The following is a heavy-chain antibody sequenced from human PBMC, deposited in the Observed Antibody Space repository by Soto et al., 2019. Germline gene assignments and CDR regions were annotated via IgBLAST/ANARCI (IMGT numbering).Heavy chain of an antibody. CDR1: GFTFSSYG. CDR2: ISYDGSNK. Sequence: GGSLRLSCAASGFTFSSYGMHWGRQAPGKGLEWVAVISYDGSNKYYADSVKGRFTISRDNSKNTLYLQMNSLRAEDTAVYHCAKNQALYSYGLGYLLDYWGQGTLVTVSS. CDR3: AKNQALYSYGLGYLLDY. V-gene: IGHV3-30*18. D-gene: IGHD5-18*01. J-gene: IGHJ4*02.